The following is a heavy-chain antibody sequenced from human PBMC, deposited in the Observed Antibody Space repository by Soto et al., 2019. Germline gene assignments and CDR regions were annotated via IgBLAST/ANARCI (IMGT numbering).Heavy chain of an antibody. CDR1: GFTFSSYG. D-gene: IGHD2-21*02. CDR3: AREKGPVVVTAISMLGSYYYYGMDV. J-gene: IGHJ6*02. CDR2: IWYDGSNK. Sequence: GGSLRLSCAASGFTFSSYGMHWVRQAPGKGLEWVAVIWYDGSNKYYADSVKGRFTISRDNSKNTLYLQMNSLRAEDTAVYYCAREKGPVVVTAISMLGSYYYYGMDVWGQGTTVTVSS. V-gene: IGHV3-33*01.